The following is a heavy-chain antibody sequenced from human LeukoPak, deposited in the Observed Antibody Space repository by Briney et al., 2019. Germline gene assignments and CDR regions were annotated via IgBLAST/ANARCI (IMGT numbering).Heavy chain of an antibody. J-gene: IGHJ3*02. Sequence: GASVKVSCKASGYTFTSYYMHWVRQAPGQGLEWMGIINPSGGSTSYAQKFQGRVTMTRDTSTSTVYMELSSLRSEDTAVYYCARAPDIVVVPAAYDAFDIWGQGKMVTVSS. D-gene: IGHD2-2*01. CDR1: GYTFTSYY. CDR2: INPSGGST. V-gene: IGHV1-46*01. CDR3: ARAPDIVVVPAAYDAFDI.